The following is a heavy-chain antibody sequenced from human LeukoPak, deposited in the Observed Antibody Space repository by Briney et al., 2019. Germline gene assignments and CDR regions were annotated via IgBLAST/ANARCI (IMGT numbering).Heavy chain of an antibody. V-gene: IGHV1-2*06. Sequence: ASVKVSCKASGYTFTGYYMHWVRQAPGQGLEWMGRINPNSGGTNYAQKFQGRVTMTTDTSTSTAYMELRSLRSDDTAVYYCAREWWELRGYFDYWGQGTLVTVSS. CDR1: GYTFTGYY. CDR3: AREWWELRGYFDY. D-gene: IGHD1-26*01. CDR2: INPNSGGT. J-gene: IGHJ4*02.